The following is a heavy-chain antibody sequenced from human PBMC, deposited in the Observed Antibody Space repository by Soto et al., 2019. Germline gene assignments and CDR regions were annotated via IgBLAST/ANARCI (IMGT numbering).Heavy chain of an antibody. CDR1: GFTFSSYA. D-gene: IGHD6-13*01. Sequence: PGGSLRLSCAASGFTFSSYAMSWVRQAPGKGLEWVSAISGSGGSTYYADSVKGRFTISRDNSKNTLYLQMNSLRAEDTAVYYCAKSAQQLAFHPELYYFDYWGQGTLVTVSS. CDR3: AKSAQQLAFHPELYYFDY. CDR2: ISGSGGST. V-gene: IGHV3-23*01. J-gene: IGHJ4*02.